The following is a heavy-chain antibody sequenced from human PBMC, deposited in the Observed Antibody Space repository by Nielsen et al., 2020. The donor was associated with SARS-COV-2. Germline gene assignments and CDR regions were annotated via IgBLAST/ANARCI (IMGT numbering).Heavy chain of an antibody. CDR2: INTNTGNP. J-gene: IGHJ6*02. D-gene: IGHD1-1*01. Sequence: WVRQAPGQGLEWMGWINTNTGNPTYAQGFTGRFVFSLDTSVSTAYLQISSLKAEDTAVYYCARNPFYVLDYYYYYYGMDVWGQGTTVTVSS. CDR3: ARNPFYVLDYYYYYYGMDV. V-gene: IGHV7-4-1*02.